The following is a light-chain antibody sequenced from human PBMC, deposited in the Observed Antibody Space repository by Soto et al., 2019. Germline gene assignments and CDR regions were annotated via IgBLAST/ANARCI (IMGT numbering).Light chain of an antibody. CDR2: GAS. Sequence: EIVLTQSPGTLSLSPGERVTLSCRASQSVGSIYLAWYQQKAGHARRLLIYGASSRATIIPDRCSGSGSGTDFTLTISRLEAEDSAVYSCQQCGSPLLTFGGGTKVEIK. V-gene: IGKV3-20*01. CDR3: QQCGSPLLT. CDR1: QSVGSIY. J-gene: IGKJ4*01.